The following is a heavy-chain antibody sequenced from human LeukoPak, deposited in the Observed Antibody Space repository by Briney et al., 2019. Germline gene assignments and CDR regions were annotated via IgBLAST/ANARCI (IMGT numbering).Heavy chain of an antibody. CDR1: RFTFSDYN. J-gene: IGHJ6*03. D-gene: IGHD1-1*01. CDR2: ISRSGSTK. V-gene: IGHV3-11*04. Sequence: GGSLRLSCAPSRFTFSDYNMRWIRHAPGKGLEWVSSISRSGSTKYYADSVKGRFTISTDNAKNSLSLQMNTLRAEDTAVYYCARDRLLEDRDYHYYYYMDVWGIGTTVTVSS. CDR3: ARDRLLEDRDYHYYYYMDV.